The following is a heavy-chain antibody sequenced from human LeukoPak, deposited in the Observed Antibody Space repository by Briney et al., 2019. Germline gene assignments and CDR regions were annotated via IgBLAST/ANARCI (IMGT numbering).Heavy chain of an antibody. Sequence: SQTLSLTCTVSGGSISSGSYYWSWIRQPAGKGLEWIGRIYTSGSTNYNPSLKSRVTISVDTSKNQFSLKLSSVTAADTAVYYCARDQYYYDSSGYPFDYWGQGTLVTVSS. CDR3: ARDQYYYDSSGYPFDY. D-gene: IGHD3-22*01. V-gene: IGHV4-61*02. J-gene: IGHJ4*02. CDR1: GGSISSGSYY. CDR2: IYTSGST.